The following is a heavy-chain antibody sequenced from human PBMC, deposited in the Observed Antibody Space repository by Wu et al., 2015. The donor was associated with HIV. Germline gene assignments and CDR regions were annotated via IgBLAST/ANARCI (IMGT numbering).Heavy chain of an antibody. CDR2: FDLEDGET. D-gene: IGHD4-17*01. J-gene: IGHJ6*02. CDR3: ARSCTVTDPAAPIRFDYYYGMDV. Sequence: QVQLIQSGAEVKKPGASVKVSCKVSKYNITELSTHWVRQGPGKGLEWMGGFDLEDGETTFAQRFQGRVTMTEDTSTDTAYMELSSLTSEDTAVYYCARSCTVTDPAAPIRFDYYYGMDVWGQGTTVTVSS. V-gene: IGHV1-24*01. CDR1: KYNITELS.